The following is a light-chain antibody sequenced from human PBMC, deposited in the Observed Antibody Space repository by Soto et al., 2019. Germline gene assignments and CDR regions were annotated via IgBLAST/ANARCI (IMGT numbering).Light chain of an antibody. CDR3: AAWDDRLYV. Sequence: QSALTQPPSASGSPGQSVAISCTGTSSDVGGYNYVSWYQQHPGKAPKLMIYEVNKRPLGVPVRFSGSKSGTSASLAISGLQSEDEAEYYCAAWDDRLYVFGTGTKVTV. CDR1: SSDVGGYNY. J-gene: IGLJ1*01. CDR2: EVN. V-gene: IGLV2-8*01.